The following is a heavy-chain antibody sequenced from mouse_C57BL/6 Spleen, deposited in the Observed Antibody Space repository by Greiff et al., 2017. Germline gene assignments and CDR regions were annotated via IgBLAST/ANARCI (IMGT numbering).Heavy chain of an antibody. V-gene: IGHV1-82*01. Sequence: QVQLKESGPELVKPGASVKISCKASGYAFSSSWMNWVKQRPGKGLEWIGRIYPGDGDTNYNGKFKGKATLTADKSSSTAYMQLSSLTSEDSAVYFCARETGTCYVDYWGQGTTLTVSS. CDR3: ARETGTCYVDY. D-gene: IGHD4-1*01. CDR1: GYAFSSSW. CDR2: IYPGDGDT. J-gene: IGHJ2*01.